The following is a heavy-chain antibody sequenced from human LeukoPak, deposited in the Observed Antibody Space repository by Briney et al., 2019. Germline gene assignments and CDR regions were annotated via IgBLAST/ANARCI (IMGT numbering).Heavy chain of an antibody. J-gene: IGHJ4*02. D-gene: IGHD3-10*01. V-gene: IGHV3-30*04. Sequence: GRSLRLSCAASGFTFGSYAMHWVRQAPGKGLEWVAVISYDGSNKYYADSVKGRFTISRDNSKNTLYLQMNSLRAEDTAVYYCARGPPMVRGVKFDYWGQGTLVTVSS. CDR2: ISYDGSNK. CDR1: GFTFGSYA. CDR3: ARGPPMVRGVKFDY.